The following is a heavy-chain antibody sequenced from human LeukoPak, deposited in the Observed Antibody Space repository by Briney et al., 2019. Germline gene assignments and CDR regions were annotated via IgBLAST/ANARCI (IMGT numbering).Heavy chain of an antibody. V-gene: IGHV3-7*03. Sequence: GGSLRLSCAASGFTFSSYWMSWVRQAPGKGLEWVANIKQDGSEKYYADSVKGRFTISRDNSKNTLYLQMNSLRAEDTAVYYCAKVSSLWFGEFPQANYYYMDVWGKGTTVTISS. CDR1: GFTFSSYW. CDR2: IKQDGSEK. D-gene: IGHD3-10*01. J-gene: IGHJ6*03. CDR3: AKVSSLWFGEFPQANYYYMDV.